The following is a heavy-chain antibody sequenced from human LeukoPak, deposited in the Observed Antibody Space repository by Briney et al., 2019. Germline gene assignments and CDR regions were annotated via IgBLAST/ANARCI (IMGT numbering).Heavy chain of an antibody. CDR2: ISAYNGNT. Sequence: ASVKVSCKASGYTFTSYGISWVRQAPGQGLEWMGWISAYNGNTNYAQKLQGRVTMTTDTSTSTAYMELRSLRSDDTAVYYCARDPKYYDSSFDAFDIWGQGTMVTVSS. V-gene: IGHV1-18*01. CDR1: GYTFTSYG. J-gene: IGHJ3*02. D-gene: IGHD3-22*01. CDR3: ARDPKYYDSSFDAFDI.